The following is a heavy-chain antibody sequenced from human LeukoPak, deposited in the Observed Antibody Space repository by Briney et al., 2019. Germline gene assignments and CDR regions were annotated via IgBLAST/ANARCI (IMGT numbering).Heavy chain of an antibody. CDR3: ARVGTGVPAAHTIDY. V-gene: IGHV3-21*01. J-gene: IGHJ4*02. Sequence: GGSLRLSCAASGFTFSSHSMNWVRQAPGKGLEWLSSISSSSSYIYYADSVKGRFTISRDKAKNSLYLQMNSLRAEDTAVYYCARVGTGVPAAHTIDYWGQGTLVTVSS. D-gene: IGHD2-2*01. CDR2: ISSSSSYI. CDR1: GFTFSSHS.